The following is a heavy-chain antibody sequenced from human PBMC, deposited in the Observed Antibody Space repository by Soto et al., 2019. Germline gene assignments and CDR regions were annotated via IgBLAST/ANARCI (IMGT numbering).Heavy chain of an antibody. Sequence: GGSLRLSCAASGRTFSSHSMSWVRQAPGKGLEWVSGISGSGDSSYYADSVKGRFSISRDNSKNTLSLQMNSLRAEDTAIYFCAKSDCSDIGCRLMDVWGQGTTVTVSS. J-gene: IGHJ6*02. V-gene: IGHV3-23*01. CDR2: ISGSGDSS. CDR3: AKSDCSDIGCRLMDV. D-gene: IGHD2-15*01. CDR1: GRTFSSHS.